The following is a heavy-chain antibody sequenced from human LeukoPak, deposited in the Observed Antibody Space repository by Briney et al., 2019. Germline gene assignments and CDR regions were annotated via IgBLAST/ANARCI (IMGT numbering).Heavy chain of an antibody. CDR2: ISANNGDT. J-gene: IGHJ4*02. V-gene: IGHV1-18*01. Sequence: ASVKVSCKASGYTFTSYVISWVRQAPGQGLEWMGWISANNGDTNYVQKFRGRVTMTTDTSTSTAYMELRSLISDDTAVYYCARDVPGTTPFDFWGQGTLVTVSS. CDR1: GYTFTSYV. CDR3: ARDVPGTTPFDF. D-gene: IGHD1-7*01.